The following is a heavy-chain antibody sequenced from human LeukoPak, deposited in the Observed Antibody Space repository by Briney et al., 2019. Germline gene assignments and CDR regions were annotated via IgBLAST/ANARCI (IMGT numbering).Heavy chain of an antibody. Sequence: AGCLRLSCGPAGFTFRAPYTSWLRQAPGKGLEWVANIKKDGSEKYYVDSVKGRFTISRDNAQNSLYLQMNSLRAEDTAMYHCTRDYGPSSWYFDYWGQGTLVTVSS. CDR2: IKKDGSEK. J-gene: IGHJ4*02. D-gene: IGHD6-13*01. V-gene: IGHV3-7*01. CDR1: GFTFRAPY. CDR3: TRDYGPSSWYFDY.